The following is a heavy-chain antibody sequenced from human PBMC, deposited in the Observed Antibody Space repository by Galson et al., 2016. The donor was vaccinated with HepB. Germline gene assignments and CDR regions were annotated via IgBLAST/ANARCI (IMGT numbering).Heavy chain of an antibody. Sequence: SLRLSCAVSGFSVSQNYMTWVRQAPGKGLEWLSVIYSGKNAYYADSVKGRFTISRDNFGNTLHLQINSLRAEDTAVYYCARAGSRVGFYLRFGFFDSWGQGTLVTVSS. CDR1: GFSVSQNY. V-gene: IGHV3-53*01. CDR3: ARAGSRVGFYLRFGFFDS. J-gene: IGHJ4*02. CDR2: IYSGKNA. D-gene: IGHD3-10*01.